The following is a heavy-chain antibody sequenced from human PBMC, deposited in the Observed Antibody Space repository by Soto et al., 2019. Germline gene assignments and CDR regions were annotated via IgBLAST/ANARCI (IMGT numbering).Heavy chain of an antibody. Sequence: SETLSLTCTVSGGSISSGGYYWSWIRQHPGKGLEWIGYIYYSGSTYYNPSLKSRVTISVDTSKNQFSLKLSSVTAADTAVYYCARDPGIAARPGTFHYWGQGTLVTVSS. V-gene: IGHV4-31*03. J-gene: IGHJ4*02. CDR1: GGSISSGGYY. CDR2: IYYSGST. D-gene: IGHD6-6*01. CDR3: ARDPGIAARPGTFHY.